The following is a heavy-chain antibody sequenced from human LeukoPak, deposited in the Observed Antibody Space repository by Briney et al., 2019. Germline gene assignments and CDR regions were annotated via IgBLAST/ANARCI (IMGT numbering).Heavy chain of an antibody. V-gene: IGHV1-69*05. Sequence: ASVKVSCKASGGTFSSYAISWVRQAPGQGLEWMGGIIPIFGTANYAQEFQGRVTITTDESTSTAYMELSSLRSEDTAVYYCARDGTTGTTVAFDIWGQGTMVTVSS. CDR1: GGTFSSYA. D-gene: IGHD1-1*01. CDR3: ARDGTTGTTVAFDI. J-gene: IGHJ3*02. CDR2: IIPIFGTA.